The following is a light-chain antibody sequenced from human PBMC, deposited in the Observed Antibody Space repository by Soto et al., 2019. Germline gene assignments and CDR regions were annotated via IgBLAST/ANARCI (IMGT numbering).Light chain of an antibody. V-gene: IGKV3-15*01. J-gene: IGKJ5*01. CDR1: QGGTTN. CDR3: QQYNNWPFS. CDR2: DVS. Sequence: EIVIRQSPATICVSPGASATLCCRAAQGGTTNFAWYQQKSGQSPRLLIYDVSISPTRVPATCRATASDTDFTITITGPQSEDCAVYFCQQYNNWPFSLGQGTRVETK.